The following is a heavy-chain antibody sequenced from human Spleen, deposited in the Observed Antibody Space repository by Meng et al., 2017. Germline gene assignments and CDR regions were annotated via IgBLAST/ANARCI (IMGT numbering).Heavy chain of an antibody. D-gene: IGHD3-16*01. Sequence: ASVKVSCKASGYTFTSYGISLVRQAPGQGLEWMGWISAYNGNTNYAQKLQGRVTMTTDTSTSTAYMELRSLRSDDTAVYYCARDSCPTYPDYYYYGMDVWGQGTTVTVSS. CDR1: GYTFTSYG. CDR3: ARDSCPTYPDYYYYGMDV. V-gene: IGHV1-18*01. J-gene: IGHJ6*02. CDR2: ISAYNGNT.